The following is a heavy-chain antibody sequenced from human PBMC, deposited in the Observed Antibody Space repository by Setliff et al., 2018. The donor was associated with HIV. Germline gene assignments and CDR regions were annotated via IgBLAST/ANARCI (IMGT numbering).Heavy chain of an antibody. D-gene: IGHD5-12*01. CDR3: ARGATLLPGYSDRWEYFYMDV. CDR1: GGSFSEYY. V-gene: IGHV4-34*01. Sequence: SETLSLTCAVYGGSFSEYYWSWIRQSPGKGLEWIGEINHSGSTHYNPPLKSRATISVDTSKNQFSLRLNSVTAADTAVYCCARGATLLPGYSDRWEYFYMDVWGKGTTVTVSS. CDR2: INHSGST. J-gene: IGHJ6*03.